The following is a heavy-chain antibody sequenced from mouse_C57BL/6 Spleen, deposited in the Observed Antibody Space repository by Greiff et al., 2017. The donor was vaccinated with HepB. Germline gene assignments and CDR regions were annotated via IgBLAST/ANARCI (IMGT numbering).Heavy chain of an antibody. Sequence: EVQLQQSGPGLVKPSQSLSLTCSVTGYSITSGYYWNWIRQFPGNKLEWMGYISYDGSNNYNPSLKNRISITRDTSKNQFFLKLNSVTTEDTATYYCAREGASTIVRRWYFDVWGTGTTVTVSS. CDR2: ISYDGSN. CDR1: GYSITSGYY. D-gene: IGHD2-5*01. J-gene: IGHJ1*03. CDR3: AREGASTIVRRWYFDV. V-gene: IGHV3-6*01.